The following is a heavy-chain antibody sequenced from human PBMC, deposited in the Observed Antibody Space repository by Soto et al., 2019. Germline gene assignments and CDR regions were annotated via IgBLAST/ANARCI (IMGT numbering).Heavy chain of an antibody. CDR2: IYYTGNP. CDR3: ARGSGGYYGSGTWFDH. V-gene: IGHV4-61*01. D-gene: IGHD3-10*01. Sequence: LSLTCNVSGGSVSSGSYYWSWIRQPPGKGLEWIGYIYYTGNPDYNPSLESRVTISKDTSRNQFSLKLSSVTAADTAVYYCARGSGGYYGSGTWFDHWGQGTLVTVSS. CDR1: GGSVSSGSYY. J-gene: IGHJ5*02.